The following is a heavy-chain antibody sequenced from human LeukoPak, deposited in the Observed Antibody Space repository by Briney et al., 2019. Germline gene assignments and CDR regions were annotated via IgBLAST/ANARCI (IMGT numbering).Heavy chain of an antibody. CDR3: ARQRGLLMYYFDY. CDR2: IYSGGST. D-gene: IGHD1-26*01. Sequence: GGSLRLSCAASGFTVSRNYMSWVRQAPGKGLEWVSVIYSGGSTYYADSVKGRFTISRDNSKNTLYLQMNSLRAEDTAVYYCARQRGLLMYYFDYWGQGTLVTVSS. V-gene: IGHV3-66*01. J-gene: IGHJ4*02. CDR1: GFTVSRNY.